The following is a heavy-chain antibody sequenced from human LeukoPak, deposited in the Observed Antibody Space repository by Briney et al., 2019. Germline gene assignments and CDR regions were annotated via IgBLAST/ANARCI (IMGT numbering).Heavy chain of an antibody. J-gene: IGHJ6*03. Sequence: SETLSLTCIISDDSISSSSYHWGWIRQPPGKGLEWIGEINHSGSTNYHPSLKSRVTISVDTSKSQFSLKLSSVTAADTAVYYCARHGVDGSGSYYKYYYYYYMDVWGKGTTVTISS. CDR1: DDSISSSSYH. CDR2: INHSGST. V-gene: IGHV4-39*01. CDR3: ARHGVDGSGSYYKYYYYYYMDV. D-gene: IGHD3-10*01.